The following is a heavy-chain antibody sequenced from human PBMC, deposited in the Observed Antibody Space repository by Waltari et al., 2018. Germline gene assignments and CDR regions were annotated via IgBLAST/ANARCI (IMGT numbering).Heavy chain of an antibody. CDR1: GFTFTSYW. Sequence: EQLVQSGAVVKKPGESLKISCKGSGFTFTSYWIAWVRQKPGKGLEWMGICFPAASDTRYSPSFEGQIIISADKSITTAYLQWNSLKASDTAMYYCARLRGDYYYGMDVWGQGTTVTVSS. CDR2: CFPAASDT. J-gene: IGHJ6*02. D-gene: IGHD3-10*01. V-gene: IGHV5-51*01. CDR3: ARLRGDYYYGMDV.